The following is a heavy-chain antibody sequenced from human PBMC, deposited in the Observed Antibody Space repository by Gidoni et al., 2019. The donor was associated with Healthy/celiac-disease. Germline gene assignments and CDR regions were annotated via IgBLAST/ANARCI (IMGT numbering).Heavy chain of an antibody. CDR3: AKDIAQQQLTLYYYYGMDV. CDR2: ISGSGGST. J-gene: IGHJ6*02. D-gene: IGHD6-13*01. V-gene: IGHV3-23*01. Sequence: EVQLLESGGGLVQPGGSRRLSCAASGFTFSSNAMRWVRQAPGKGLEWVSAISGSGGSTYYADSVQGRFTISRDNSKNTLYLQMNSLRAEDTAVYYCAKDIAQQQLTLYYYYGMDVWGQGTTVTVSS. CDR1: GFTFSSNA.